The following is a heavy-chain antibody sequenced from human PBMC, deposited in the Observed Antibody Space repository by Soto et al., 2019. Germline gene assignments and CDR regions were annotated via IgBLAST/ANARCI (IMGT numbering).Heavy chain of an antibody. CDR3: ARSITNFGVAQGGWFDH. V-gene: IGHV4-59*01. D-gene: IGHD3-3*01. J-gene: IGHJ5*02. CDR2: IYYSGST. Sequence: PSETLSLTCTVSGGSISSYYWSWIRQPPGKGLEWIGYIYYSGSTNYNPSLKSRVTISVDTSKNQFSLKLSSVTAADTAVYYCARSITNFGVAQGGWFDHWGQGTLVTVSS. CDR1: GGSISSYY.